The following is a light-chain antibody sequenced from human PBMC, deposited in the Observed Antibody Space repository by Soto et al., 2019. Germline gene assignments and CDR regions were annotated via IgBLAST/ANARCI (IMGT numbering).Light chain of an antibody. V-gene: IGLV2-14*01. CDR3: NSYTAFNTRV. Sequence: QAVVAQPASVSGSLGQSITISCTGTSSDVGAYEYVSWYQQHPGKVPKLLIYEVSDRPPGISDRFSGSKSGNTASLTISRLQSEDEADYYCNSYTAFNTRVFGTGTKLTVL. J-gene: IGLJ1*01. CDR1: SSDVGAYEY. CDR2: EVS.